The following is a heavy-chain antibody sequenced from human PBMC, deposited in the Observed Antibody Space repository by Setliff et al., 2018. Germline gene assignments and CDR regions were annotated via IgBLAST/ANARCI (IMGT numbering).Heavy chain of an antibody. V-gene: IGHV7-4-1*02. D-gene: IGHD3-22*01. Sequence: GASVKVSCKASGYTFTTYAMGWMRQAPGQRLEWMGWINTNTGNPSYAQGFTGRYVFALDTSVSTAYLQINSLKAEDTAVYYCARGYYDSYARYYVVGDYWGQGTPVTVSS. CDR2: INTNTGNP. CDR1: GYTFTTYA. CDR3: ARGYYDSYARYYVVGDY. J-gene: IGHJ4*02.